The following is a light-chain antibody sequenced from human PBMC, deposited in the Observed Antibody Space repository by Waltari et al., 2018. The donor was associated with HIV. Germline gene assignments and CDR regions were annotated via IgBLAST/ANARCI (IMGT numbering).Light chain of an antibody. Sequence: QSALTQPRSVSGSPGQSVTISCTGTSSDVGGYNYVSWYQQHPGKAPKLMIYDVSKRPSGVPDRFSGSKSGNTASLTISGPQAEDEADYFCCSYAGSYTFVFGTGTKVTVI. CDR3: CSYAGSYTFV. J-gene: IGLJ1*01. CDR1: SSDVGGYNY. V-gene: IGLV2-11*01. CDR2: DVS.